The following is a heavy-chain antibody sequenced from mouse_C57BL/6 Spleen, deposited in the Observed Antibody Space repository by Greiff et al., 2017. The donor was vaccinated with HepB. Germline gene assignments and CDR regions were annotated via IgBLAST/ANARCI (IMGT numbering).Heavy chain of an antibody. V-gene: IGHV5-4*01. CDR1: GFTFSSYA. J-gene: IGHJ3*01. Sequence: EVHLVESGGGLVKPGGSLKLSCAASGFTFSSYAMSWVRQTPEKRLEWVATISDGGSYTYYPDNVKGRFTISRDNAKNNLYLQMSHLKSEDTAMYYCASLTGSFAYWGQGTLVTVSA. D-gene: IGHD4-1*01. CDR3: ASLTGSFAY. CDR2: ISDGGSYT.